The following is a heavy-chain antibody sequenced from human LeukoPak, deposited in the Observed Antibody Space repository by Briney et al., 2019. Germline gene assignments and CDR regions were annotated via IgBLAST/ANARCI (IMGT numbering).Heavy chain of an antibody. CDR3: ARHFHPAEITGGFFDF. CDR1: GYTFTTHW. Sequence: KAGESLKISCKTSGYTFTTHWIDWVRQMPGKGLEWMGITFGGGSDTKYSPSFQGQVTMSVDKSTNTAYLQWSSLKASDTAIYFCARHFHPAEITGGFFDFWGRGTLVTVSS. CDR2: TFGGGSDT. D-gene: IGHD3-16*01. J-gene: IGHJ2*01. V-gene: IGHV5-51*01.